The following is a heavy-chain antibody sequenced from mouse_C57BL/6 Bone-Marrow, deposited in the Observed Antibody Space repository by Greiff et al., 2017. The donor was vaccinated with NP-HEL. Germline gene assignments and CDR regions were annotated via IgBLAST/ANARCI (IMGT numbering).Heavy chain of an antibody. CDR2: FYPGSGSI. V-gene: IGHV1-62-2*01. CDR3: ARHGDYFGSSYGYFDV. Sequence: QVHVKQSGAELVKPGASVKLSCKASGYTFTEYTIHWVKQRSVQGLEWIGWFYPGSGSIKYNEKFKDKATLTADKSSSTVYMDLSRLTSEDSAVYFCARHGDYFGSSYGYFDVGGTGTTVTVSS. J-gene: IGHJ1*03. D-gene: IGHD1-1*01. CDR1: GYTFTEYT.